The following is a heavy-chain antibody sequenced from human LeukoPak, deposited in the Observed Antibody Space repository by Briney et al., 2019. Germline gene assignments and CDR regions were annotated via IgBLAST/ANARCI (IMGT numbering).Heavy chain of an antibody. Sequence: ASAKVSCKASGYTFTSYDINWVRQATGQGLEWMGWMNPNSGNTGYAQKFQGRVTMTRDTSTSTVYMELSSLRSEDTAVYYCARFAPLMESFDYWGQGTLVTVSS. V-gene: IGHV1-8*01. CDR3: ARFAPLMESFDY. D-gene: IGHD3-3*01. J-gene: IGHJ4*02. CDR2: MNPNSGNT. CDR1: GYTFTSYD.